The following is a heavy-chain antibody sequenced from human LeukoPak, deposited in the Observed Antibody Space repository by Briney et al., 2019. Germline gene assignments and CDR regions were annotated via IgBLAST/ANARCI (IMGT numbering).Heavy chain of an antibody. CDR2: INSDGSST. Sequence: GGSLRLSCAASGFTFSGYWMHWVRQAPGKGLVWVSRINSDGSSTSFADSVKGRFAISRDNAKNTLYLQMNSLRAEDTAVYYCARGYYGFDYWGQGTLVTVSS. CDR1: GFTFSGYW. CDR3: ARGYYGFDY. D-gene: IGHD3-10*01. V-gene: IGHV3-74*01. J-gene: IGHJ4*02.